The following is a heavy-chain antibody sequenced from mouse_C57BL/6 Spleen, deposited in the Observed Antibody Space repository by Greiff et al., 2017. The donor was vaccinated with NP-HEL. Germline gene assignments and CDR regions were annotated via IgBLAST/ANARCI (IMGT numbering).Heavy chain of an antibody. J-gene: IGHJ4*01. V-gene: IGHV5-9-1*02. CDR1: GFTFSSYA. D-gene: IGHD2-2*01. CDR2: ISSGGDYI. Sequence: EVQVVESGEGLVKPGGSLKLSCAASGFTFSSYAMSWVRQTPEKRLEWVAYISSGGDYIYYADTVKGRFTISRDNARNTLYLQMSSLKSEDTAMYYCTRGGMVSDAMDYWGQGTSVTVSS. CDR3: TRGGMVSDAMDY.